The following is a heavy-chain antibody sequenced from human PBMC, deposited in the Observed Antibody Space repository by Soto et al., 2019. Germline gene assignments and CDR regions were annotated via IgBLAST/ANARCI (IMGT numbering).Heavy chain of an antibody. CDR2: IYYSGST. J-gene: IGHJ3*02. CDR3: ARVKPYDAFDI. Sequence: SETLSLTCTVSGGSISSYYWSWIRQPPGKGLEWIGYIYYSGSTNYNPSLKSRVTISVDTSKNQFSLKLSSVTAADTAVYYCARVKPYDAFDIWGQGTMVTVSS. V-gene: IGHV4-59*01. CDR1: GGSISSYY.